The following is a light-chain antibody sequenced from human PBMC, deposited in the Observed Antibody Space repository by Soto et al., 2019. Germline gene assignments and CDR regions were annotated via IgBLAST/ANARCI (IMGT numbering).Light chain of an antibody. Sequence: QPVLTQPPSASGTPGQRVTISCSGSSSNIERNYVYWYQQLPGTAPNLLIYRNNQRPSRVPDRLSGSKSGTSASLAISGLRSEDEANYYCAAWDDSLSAWVFGGGTKLTVL. CDR2: RNN. CDR1: SSNIERNY. CDR3: AAWDDSLSAWV. V-gene: IGLV1-47*01. J-gene: IGLJ3*02.